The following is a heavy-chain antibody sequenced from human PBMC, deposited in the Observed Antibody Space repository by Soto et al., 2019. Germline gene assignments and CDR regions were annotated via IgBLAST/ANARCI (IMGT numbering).Heavy chain of an antibody. CDR1: GGSVSSGSYY. CDR3: ARDSAYCGGDCSIRYYYGMDV. D-gene: IGHD2-21*02. CDR2: IYYSGST. Sequence: PSETLSLTCTVSGGSVSSGSYYWSWIRQPPGKGLEWIGYIYYSGSTNYNPSLKSRVTISVDTSKNQFSLKLSSVTAADTAVYYCARDSAYCGGDCSIRYYYGMDVWGQGTTVT. V-gene: IGHV4-61*01. J-gene: IGHJ6*02.